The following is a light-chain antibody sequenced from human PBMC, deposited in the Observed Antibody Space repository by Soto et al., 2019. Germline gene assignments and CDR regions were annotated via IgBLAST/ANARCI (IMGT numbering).Light chain of an antibody. CDR3: QQSYSTL. J-gene: IGKJ3*01. V-gene: IGKV1-39*01. CDR2: AAS. CDR1: QSISSY. Sequence: EIPMTQSASSLSASVGNSVTLTGRASQSISSYLNWYQQKPGKAPKLLIYAASSLQSGVPSRFILSGSGTDFTLTLSRPQPEHLATDYCQQSYSTLFGPGTKVDI.